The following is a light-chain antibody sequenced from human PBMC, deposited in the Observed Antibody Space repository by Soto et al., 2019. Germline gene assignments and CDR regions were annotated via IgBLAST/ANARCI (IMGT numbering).Light chain of an antibody. CDR1: TGAVTSGHY. Sequence: QAVVTQEPSLTVSPGGTVTLTCGSSTGAVTSGHYPYWFQQKPGQAPRTLIYDTSNKHSWTPARFSGSLLGGKAALILSGAQPEDEAEYYCLLSYSGAVGVFGGGTKLTVL. CDR3: LLSYSGAVGV. CDR2: DTS. V-gene: IGLV7-46*01. J-gene: IGLJ2*01.